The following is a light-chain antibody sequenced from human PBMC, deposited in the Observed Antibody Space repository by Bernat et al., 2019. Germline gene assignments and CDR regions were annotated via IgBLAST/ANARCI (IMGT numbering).Light chain of an antibody. Sequence: SYELTQPPSVSVSPGQTASITCSGNKLGDKYVSWYQLKPGQAPELVIYQDSKRPSGIPERVSGSSSGNAATLTISGTQAMDEAYYYCQAWDSFTAVFGGGTKLTVL. CDR2: QDS. CDR1: KLGDKY. CDR3: QAWDSFTAV. J-gene: IGLJ3*02. V-gene: IGLV3-1*01.